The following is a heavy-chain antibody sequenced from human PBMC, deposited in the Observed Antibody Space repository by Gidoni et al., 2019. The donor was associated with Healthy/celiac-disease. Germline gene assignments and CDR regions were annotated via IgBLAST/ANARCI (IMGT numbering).Heavy chain of an antibody. Sequence: QVQLVQSGAEVKKPGSSVKVSCKASGGTFSSYAISWVRQAPGQGLEWMGGIIPIFGTANYAQKFQGRVTITADESTSTAYMELSSLRSEDTAVYYCARDLIAAAGFPNDAFDIWGQGTMVTVSS. CDR1: GGTFSSYA. V-gene: IGHV1-69*01. CDR2: IIPIFGTA. CDR3: ARDLIAAAGFPNDAFDI. J-gene: IGHJ3*02. D-gene: IGHD6-13*01.